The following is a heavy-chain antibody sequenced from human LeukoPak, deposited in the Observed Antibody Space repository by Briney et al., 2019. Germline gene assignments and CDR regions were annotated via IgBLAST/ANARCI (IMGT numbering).Heavy chain of an antibody. CDR1: GFTFSTYA. J-gene: IGHJ4*02. Sequence: GGSLRLSCAASGFTFSTYAMSWVRQAPGKGLEWVSTISGSGANTYYADSVRGRFTISRDNSKNTLYLHMNSLRAEDTAVYYCARDLKYCTGGMGYFTAVADSWGQGTLVTVSS. CDR3: ARDLKYCTGGMGYFTAVADS. D-gene: IGHD2-8*02. CDR2: ISGSGANT. V-gene: IGHV3-23*01.